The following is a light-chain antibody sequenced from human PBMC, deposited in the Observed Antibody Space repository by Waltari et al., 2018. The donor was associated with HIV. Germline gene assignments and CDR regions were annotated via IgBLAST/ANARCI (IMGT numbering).Light chain of an antibody. V-gene: IGLV2-8*01. J-gene: IGLJ2*01. CDR1: SNDVGAYNF. Sequence: QSALTQPPSASGSPGQSVTISCTGTSNDVGAYNFVSWYQHHPGKAPKLIIYEVSKRPSGVPDRFSASKSANTASLTVSGLQTEDEADYYCSSFTGVNTDVIFGGGTRLTAL. CDR3: SSFTGVNTDVI. CDR2: EVS.